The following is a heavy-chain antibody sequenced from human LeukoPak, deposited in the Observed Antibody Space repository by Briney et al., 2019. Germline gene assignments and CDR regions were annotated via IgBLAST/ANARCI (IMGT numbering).Heavy chain of an antibody. CDR2: INSVGSST. CDR3: ARDLLGNSGSYLRHPNGPPFDY. V-gene: IGHV3-74*01. CDR1: GFTFSSYW. Sequence: GGSLRLSCAASGFTFSSYWMHWVRQAPGKGLVWVSRINSVGSSTGYADSVKGRFTISRDNAKNTLYLQMNSLRAEDTAVYYCARDLLGNSGSYLRHPNGPPFDYWGQGTLVTVSS. D-gene: IGHD1-26*01. J-gene: IGHJ4*02.